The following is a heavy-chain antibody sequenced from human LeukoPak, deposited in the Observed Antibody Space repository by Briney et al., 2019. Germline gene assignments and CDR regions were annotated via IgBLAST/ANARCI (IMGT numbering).Heavy chain of an antibody. V-gene: IGHV4-34*01. CDR3: TRAVAGHPD. CDR1: GVPFSNYY. Sequence: PSETLSLTCAVPGVPFSNYYWSWVRQSPSQGLEWIGEINHSGYTNYNPSLKSRVTMSIDTSKNQFSLKLTSVTAADAGVYYCTRAVAGHPDWGQGTLVTVSS. CDR2: INHSGYT. D-gene: IGHD6-19*01. J-gene: IGHJ4*02.